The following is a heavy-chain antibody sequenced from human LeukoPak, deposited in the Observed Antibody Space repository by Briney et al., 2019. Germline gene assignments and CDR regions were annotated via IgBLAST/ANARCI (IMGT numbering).Heavy chain of an antibody. V-gene: IGHV3-7*01. D-gene: IGHD3-22*01. CDR3: ARGVSYYYDNSGHPGWYFDL. CDR1: GFTFSSYW. Sequence: GGSLRLSCAASGFTFSSYWMSWVRQAPGKGLEWVANMKQDGSEKYYVDSVKGRFTISRDNAKNSLYLQMNSLRAEDTAVYYCARGVSYYYDNSGHPGWYFDLWGRGTLVTVSS. J-gene: IGHJ2*01. CDR2: MKQDGSEK.